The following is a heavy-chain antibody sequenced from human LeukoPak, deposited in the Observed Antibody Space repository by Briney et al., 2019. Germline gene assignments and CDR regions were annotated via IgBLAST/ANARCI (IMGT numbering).Heavy chain of an antibody. J-gene: IGHJ4*02. CDR2: ISAFSGNT. CDR3: GKLGLDTALVFVDF. Sequence: ASVKVSCKASGYIFASYGIVWVRQAPGQGLEWMGWISAFSGNTEYAQKFQGRVTMTTDTSTSTAYMELRSLRSDDTAVYYCGKLGLDTALVFVDFWGQGTLVTVSS. V-gene: IGHV1-18*01. CDR1: GYIFASYG. D-gene: IGHD5-18*01.